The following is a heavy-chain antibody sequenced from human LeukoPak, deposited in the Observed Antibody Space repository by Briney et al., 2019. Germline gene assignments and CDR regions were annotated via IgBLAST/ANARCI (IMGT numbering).Heavy chain of an antibody. J-gene: IGHJ4*02. CDR3: ARRAGAYSHPYDY. CDR2: ISGSSSTI. CDR1: GFTFSSYS. Sequence: PGGSLRLSCAASGFTFSSYSMNWVRQAPGKGLEWISYISGSSSTIYYADSVKGRFTISRDNAKNSLYLQMNSLRAEDTAVYYCARRAGAYSHPYDYWGQGTLVTVSS. D-gene: IGHD4/OR15-4a*01. V-gene: IGHV3-48*01.